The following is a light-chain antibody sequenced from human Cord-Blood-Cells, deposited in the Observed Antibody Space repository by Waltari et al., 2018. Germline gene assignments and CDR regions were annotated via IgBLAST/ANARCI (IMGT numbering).Light chain of an antibody. V-gene: IGLV2-23*01. CDR1: SSHVGRYNL. CDR3: CSYAGSSNVV. CDR2: EGS. J-gene: IGLJ2*01. Sequence: QSALTQPAPVSGSPGQSIPISCTGTSSHVGRYNLISWYQQHPGKAPKRMIYEGSKRPSGVSNRFSGSKSGNTASLTISGLQAEDEADYYCCSYAGSSNVVFGGGTKLTVL.